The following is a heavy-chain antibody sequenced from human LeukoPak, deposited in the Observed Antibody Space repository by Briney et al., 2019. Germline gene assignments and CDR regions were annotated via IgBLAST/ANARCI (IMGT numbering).Heavy chain of an antibody. V-gene: IGHV3-23*01. D-gene: IGHD3-3*01. CDR2: ISGSGGST. CDR1: GFTFSSYA. J-gene: IGHJ4*02. Sequence: GGSLRLSCAASGFTFSSYAMSWVRQAPGKGLEWVSAISGSGGSTYYADSVKGRFTVSRDNSKNTLYLQMNSLRAEDTAVYYCAKGYSFLGTLDYWGQGTLVTVSS. CDR3: AKGYSFLGTLDY.